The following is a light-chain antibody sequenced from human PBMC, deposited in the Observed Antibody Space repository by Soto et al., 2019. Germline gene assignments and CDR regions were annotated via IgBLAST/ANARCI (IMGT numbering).Light chain of an antibody. CDR3: MQGSHWPPIT. V-gene: IGKV2-30*02. CDR2: KVS. Sequence: DVGGTQFPLSLPVTLGQAASIPCRSSQSLVPRDGNTYLSWFRQRPGQSPRRLIYKVSNREAGVPDRFSGSGSGTDFTLKISRVEAEDVGLYYCMQGSHWPPITFGQGTRLEIK. J-gene: IGKJ5*01. CDR1: QSLVPRDGNTY.